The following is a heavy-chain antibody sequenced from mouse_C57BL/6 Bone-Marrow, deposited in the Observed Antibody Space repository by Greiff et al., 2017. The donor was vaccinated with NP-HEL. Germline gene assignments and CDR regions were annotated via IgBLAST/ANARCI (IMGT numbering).Heavy chain of an antibody. J-gene: IGHJ1*03. Sequence: VQLQQSGAELVRPGSSVKMSCKTSGYTFTSYGINWVKQRPGQGLEWIGYIYIGNGYTESNEKFTGKATLTSDTSSSTAYMQLSSLTSEDAAIYCCARSAVVAHFDVWGTGTTVTVSS. CDR3: ARSAVVAHFDV. V-gene: IGHV1-58*01. CDR2: IYIGNGYT. CDR1: GYTFTSYG. D-gene: IGHD1-1*01.